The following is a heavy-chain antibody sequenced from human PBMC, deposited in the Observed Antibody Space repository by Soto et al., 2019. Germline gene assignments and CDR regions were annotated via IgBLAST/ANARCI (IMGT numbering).Heavy chain of an antibody. CDR3: AAQPITIVRGGGEYCFDY. D-gene: IGHD3-10*01. V-gene: IGHV4-39*01. CDR1: GDSISRSRSYY. CDR2: RYYSGCT. Sequence: QLLLQESGPGLVKPSETLSLTCPVSGDSISRSRSYYWAWIRQPPGKGRQWIGSRYYSGCTYYNPSHKSRLTISPDTTKNQLSLELSTVTAAHTAVSYCAAQPITIVRGGGEYCFDYWGQGARVIVSS. J-gene: IGHJ4*02.